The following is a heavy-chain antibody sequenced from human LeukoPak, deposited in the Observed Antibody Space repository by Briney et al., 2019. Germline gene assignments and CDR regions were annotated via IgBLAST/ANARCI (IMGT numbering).Heavy chain of an antibody. CDR1: GGSISSSSYY. CDR2: IYYSGSP. D-gene: IGHD6-13*01. J-gene: IGHJ4*02. CDR3: ARLDYSSSYYAS. Sequence: PSDTLSLICSVSGGSISSSSYYWGRIPQPPGKGLHWIDRIYYSGSPYHNPSLKSRLTMSVDTSKNTCSLTLTSVTAADTAIYYCARLDYSSSYYASWGQGTLVTVSS. V-gene: IGHV4-39*01.